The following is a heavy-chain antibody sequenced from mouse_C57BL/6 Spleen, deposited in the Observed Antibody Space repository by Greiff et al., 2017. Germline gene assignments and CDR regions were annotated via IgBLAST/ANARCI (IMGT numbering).Heavy chain of an antibody. CDR1: GYTFTSYW. V-gene: IGHV1-61*01. CDR2: IYPSDSET. Sequence: VQLQQPGAELVRPGSSVKLSCKASGYTFTSYWMDWVKQRTGQGLAWIGNIYPSDSETHYNQKFKDKATLTVDKSSSTAYMQLSSLTSEDSAVYYCTAGIYLDYWGQGTTLTVSS. J-gene: IGHJ2*01. CDR3: TAGIYLDY.